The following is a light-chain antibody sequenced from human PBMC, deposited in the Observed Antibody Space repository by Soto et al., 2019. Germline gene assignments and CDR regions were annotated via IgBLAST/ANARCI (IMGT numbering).Light chain of an antibody. V-gene: IGLV1-47*01. CDR1: WYNIGKNL. CDR3: AAWDDSLRAWV. J-gene: IGLJ3*02. CDR2: MTN. Sequence: QSVLTQPPSASGTPGQTVTISCSGGWYNIGKNLGYWYQQFPGTAPKLLIYMTNQRPSGVPDRFSGSKSGSSASLAVSGLRSEAEAVYYCAAWDDSLRAWVFGGGTKLTVL.